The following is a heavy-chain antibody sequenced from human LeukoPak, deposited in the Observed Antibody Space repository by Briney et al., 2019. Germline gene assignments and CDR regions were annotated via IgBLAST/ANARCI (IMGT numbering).Heavy chain of an antibody. J-gene: IGHJ4*02. Sequence: GGSLRLSCAASGFTFSSYWMSWVRQAPGKGLEWVANIKQDGSEKYYVDSVRGRFTISRDNAKNSLYLQMNSLRAEDTAVYYCARDRWFGEFDYWGQGTLVTVSS. V-gene: IGHV3-7*03. CDR3: ARDRWFGEFDY. CDR2: IKQDGSEK. D-gene: IGHD3-10*01. CDR1: GFTFSSYW.